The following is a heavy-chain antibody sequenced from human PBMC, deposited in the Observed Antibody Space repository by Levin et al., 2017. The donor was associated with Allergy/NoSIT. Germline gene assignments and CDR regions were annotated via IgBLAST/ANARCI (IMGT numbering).Heavy chain of an antibody. J-gene: IGHJ3*02. V-gene: IGHV3-48*01. CDR1: GFTFSSYS. CDR3: ARETKTIVGGGAFDI. Sequence: PGGSLRLSCAASGFTFSSYSMNWVRQAPGKGLEWVSYISSSSSTIYYADSVKGRFTISRDNAKNSLYLQMNSLRAEDTAVYYCARETKTIVGGGAFDIWGQGTMVTVSS. D-gene: IGHD1-26*01. CDR2: ISSSSSTI.